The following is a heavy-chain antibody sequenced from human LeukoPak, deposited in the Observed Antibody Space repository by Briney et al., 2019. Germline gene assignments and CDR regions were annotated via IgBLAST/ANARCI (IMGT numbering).Heavy chain of an antibody. Sequence: GGSLRLSCAASGFTFSSYWMSWVRQAPGKGVEWVANIKQDGSEKYYVDSVKGRFTISRDNAKNSLYLQMNSLRAEDTAVYYCAREYYDILTGYIGVAFDIWGQGTMVTVSS. V-gene: IGHV3-7*03. CDR2: IKQDGSEK. J-gene: IGHJ3*02. D-gene: IGHD3-9*01. CDR3: AREYYDILTGYIGVAFDI. CDR1: GFTFSSYW.